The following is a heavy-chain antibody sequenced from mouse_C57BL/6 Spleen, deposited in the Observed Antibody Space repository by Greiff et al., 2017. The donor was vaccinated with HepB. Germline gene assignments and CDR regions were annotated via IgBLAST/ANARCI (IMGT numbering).Heavy chain of an antibody. CDR1: GYTFTSYG. V-gene: IGHV1-81*01. Sequence: QVQLQQSGAELARPGASVKLSCKASGYTFTSYGISWVKQRTGQGLEWIGEIYPRSGNTSYNEKFKGKAKLTADKSSSTAYMELRSLTSEDSAVYYCARTWDRGDYWGQGTTVTVSS. D-gene: IGHD4-1*01. CDR3: ARTWDRGDY. J-gene: IGHJ2*01. CDR2: IYPRSGNT.